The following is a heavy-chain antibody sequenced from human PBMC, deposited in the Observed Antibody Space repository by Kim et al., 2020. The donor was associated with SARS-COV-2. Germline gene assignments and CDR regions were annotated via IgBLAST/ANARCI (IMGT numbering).Heavy chain of an antibody. V-gene: IGHV3-30*07. CDR3: GRDSWGSGESYYYYGMDV. Sequence: KGRFTISRDNSKNTLYLQMNSLRAEDTAVYYCGRDSWGSGESYYYYGMDVWGQGTTVTVSS. J-gene: IGHJ6*02. D-gene: IGHD3-16*01.